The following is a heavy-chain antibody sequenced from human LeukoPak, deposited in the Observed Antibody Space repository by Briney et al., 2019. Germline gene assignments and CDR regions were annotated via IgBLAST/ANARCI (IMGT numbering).Heavy chain of an antibody. CDR1: GGTFSSYA. Sequence: GASVKVSCKASGGTFSSYAISWVRQAPGQGLEWMGRIIPIFGTANYAQKFQGRVTITTDESTSTAYMELSSLRSEDTAVYYCARAAGRDGYNIFDYWGQGTLVTVSS. CDR3: ARAAGRDGYNIFDY. V-gene: IGHV1-69*05. D-gene: IGHD5-24*01. CDR2: IIPIFGTA. J-gene: IGHJ4*02.